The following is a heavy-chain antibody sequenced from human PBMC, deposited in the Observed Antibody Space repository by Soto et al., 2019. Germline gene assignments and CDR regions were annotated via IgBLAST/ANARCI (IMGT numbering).Heavy chain of an antibody. V-gene: IGHV6-1*01. Sequence: QVQLQQSGPGLVKPSQTLSLTCAITGDSVSSNSAGWSWVRQSPSRGLEWLGRTYYRSKWYYEYAVSASGRITINPDTSKNQYSLQLNSVTPEDTAVYFCARGEQYSGRIFDYWGQGTLVTVSS. CDR3: ARGEQYSGRIFDY. CDR2: TYYRSKWYY. CDR1: GDSVSSNSAG. J-gene: IGHJ4*01. D-gene: IGHD1-26*01.